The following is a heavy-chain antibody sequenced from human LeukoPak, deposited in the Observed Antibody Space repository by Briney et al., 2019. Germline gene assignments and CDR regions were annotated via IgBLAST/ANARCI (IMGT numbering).Heavy chain of an antibody. J-gene: IGHJ6*02. D-gene: IGHD2-15*01. CDR1: GGSFSGYY. V-gene: IGHV4-34*01. CDR2: INHSGST. Sequence: SETLSLTCAVYGGSFSGYYWSWIRQPPGKGLEWIGEINHSGSTNYNPSLKSRVTISVDTSKNQFSLKLSSVTAADTAVYYCARAVPNCSGGSCYSAYYYYGMDVWGQGTTVTVSS. CDR3: ARAVPNCSGGSCYSAYYYYGMDV.